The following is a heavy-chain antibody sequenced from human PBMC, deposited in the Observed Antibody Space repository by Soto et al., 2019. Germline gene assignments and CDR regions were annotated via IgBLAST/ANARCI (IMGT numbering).Heavy chain of an antibody. CDR3: ATYFAGGGGRGY. CDR1: GGSITSDH. D-gene: IGHD3-16*01. J-gene: IGHJ4*02. CDR2: IFYSGCS. V-gene: IGHV4-59*08. Sequence: QVQLQESGPGLVKPSETLSLTCTLSGGSITSDHWSWIRQPPGKGLEWIGQIFYSGCSSYNPSLKCRVSISIDTSKTQFSLWLTSATAADTSVYFGATYFAGGGGRGYWGQGTLVTVSS.